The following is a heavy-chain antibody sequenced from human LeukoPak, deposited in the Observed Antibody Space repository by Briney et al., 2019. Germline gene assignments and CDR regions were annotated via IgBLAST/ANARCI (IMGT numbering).Heavy chain of an antibody. CDR2: ISGSGDNT. D-gene: IGHD2-21*02. V-gene: IGHV3-23*01. J-gene: IGHJ4*02. CDR3: AKVVVVTARRGTYYFDY. Sequence: GGSLRLSCEASGFTFSAYGINWVRQAPGRGLEWVSSISGSGDNTYYADSVKGRFTISRDNSKNTLYLQMNSLRAEDTAVYYCAKVVVVTARRGTYYFDYWGQGTLVTVSS. CDR1: GFTFSAYG.